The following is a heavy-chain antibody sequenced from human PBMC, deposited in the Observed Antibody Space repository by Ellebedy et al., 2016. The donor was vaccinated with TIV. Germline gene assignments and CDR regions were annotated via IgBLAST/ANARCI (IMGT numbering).Heavy chain of an antibody. Sequence: GESLKISCAASGFTFSSYAMSWVRQAPGKGLEWVSAISGSGGSTYYADSVKGRFTISRDNSKNTLYLQMNSLRAEDTPVYYCATLPTTYYYDSRDYWGQGTLVTVSS. D-gene: IGHD3-22*01. J-gene: IGHJ4*02. V-gene: IGHV3-23*01. CDR1: GFTFSSYA. CDR3: ATLPTTYYYDSRDY. CDR2: ISGSGGST.